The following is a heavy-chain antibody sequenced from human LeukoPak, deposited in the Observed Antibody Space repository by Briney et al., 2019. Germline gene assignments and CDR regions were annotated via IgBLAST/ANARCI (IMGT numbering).Heavy chain of an antibody. CDR3: ARVGPAAKKLRHLANWFDP. J-gene: IGHJ5*02. CDR2: IYDSGST. CDR1: GGSIRSSYYY. D-gene: IGHD3-3*02. V-gene: IGHV4-39*07. Sequence: PSETLSLTCTVSGGSIRSSYYYWGWIRQPPGKGLEWIGSIYDSGSTYYNPSLKSRVTISVDTSKNQFSLKLSSVTAADTAVYYCARVGPAAKKLRHLANWFDPWGQGTLVTVSS.